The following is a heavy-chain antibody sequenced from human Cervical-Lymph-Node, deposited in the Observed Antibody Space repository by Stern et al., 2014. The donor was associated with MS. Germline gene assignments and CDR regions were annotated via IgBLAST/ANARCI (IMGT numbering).Heavy chain of an antibody. V-gene: IGHV7-4-1*02. CDR3: ARPITAADHTFDY. J-gene: IGHJ4*02. Sequence: VQLVQSGSEMMQPGASVKVSCKTSGYTFNRFSINWVRQAPGQWLEWMACITTTTGNPTYAYGFKGRLLFSLDSSDSTAYLQISGLKAEDTAIYYCARPITAADHTFDYWGQGTLVTVSS. CDR1: GYTFNRFS. D-gene: IGHD6-13*01. CDR2: ITTTTGNP.